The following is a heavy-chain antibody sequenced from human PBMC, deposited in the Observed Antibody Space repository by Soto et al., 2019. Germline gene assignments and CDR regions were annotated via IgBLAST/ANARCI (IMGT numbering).Heavy chain of an antibody. CDR3: AREGMTTWFDP. Sequence: SETLSLTCTVSGGSISSYYWSWIRQPPGKGLEWIGYIYYSGSTNYNPSLKNRVTISVATSKNQFSLKLSSVTAADTAVYYCAREGMTTWFDPWGQGTLVTVSS. CDR1: GGSISSYY. J-gene: IGHJ5*02. D-gene: IGHD4-17*01. V-gene: IGHV4-59*01. CDR2: IYYSGST.